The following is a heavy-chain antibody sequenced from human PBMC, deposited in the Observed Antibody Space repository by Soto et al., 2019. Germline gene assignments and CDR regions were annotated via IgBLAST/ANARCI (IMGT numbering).Heavy chain of an antibody. CDR1: GCSFTTHG. V-gene: IGHV1-18*04. D-gene: IGHD4-17*01. CDR3: ARDPPFSGILRGTPLMDV. CDR2: ISAYNGDT. J-gene: IGHJ6*02. Sequence: GAAVKVSCKACGCSFTTHGISWVRRAPGHGLEWMGWISAYNGDTHYVQRFQGRLTMTTDTSTSTAYMELRSLTSDDTAVYYCARDPPFSGILRGTPLMDVWGQGTTVTVS.